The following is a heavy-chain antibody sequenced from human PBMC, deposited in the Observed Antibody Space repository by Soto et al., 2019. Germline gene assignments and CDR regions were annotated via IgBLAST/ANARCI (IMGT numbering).Heavy chain of an antibody. CDR2: IHHSGSF. V-gene: IGHV4-4*02. D-gene: IGHD6-19*01. CDR3: ARVVAVAGPEGVFDY. J-gene: IGHJ4*02. Sequence: SETLSLTCAVSGGSITSNWWSWVRQPPGKGLEWIGKIHHSGSFNYNPSLRSRVTISIDKSKNQFSLKLSSVTAADTAVYYCARVVAVAGPEGVFDYWGQGTLVTVSS. CDR1: GGSITSNW.